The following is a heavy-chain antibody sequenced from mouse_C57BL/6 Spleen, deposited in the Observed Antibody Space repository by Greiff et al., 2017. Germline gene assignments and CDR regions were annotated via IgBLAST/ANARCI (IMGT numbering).Heavy chain of an antibody. J-gene: IGHJ4*01. CDR1: GFTFSDYG. D-gene: IGHD1-1*01. CDR3: ARSSYGSRDYAMDY. Sequence: EVQGVESGGGLVKPGGSLKLSCAASGFTFSDYGMHWVRQAPEKGLEWVAYISSGSSTIYYADTVKGRFTISRDNGKNTLFLQMTSLRSEDTAMYYCARSSYGSRDYAMDYWGQGTSVTVSS. CDR2: ISSGSSTI. V-gene: IGHV5-17*01.